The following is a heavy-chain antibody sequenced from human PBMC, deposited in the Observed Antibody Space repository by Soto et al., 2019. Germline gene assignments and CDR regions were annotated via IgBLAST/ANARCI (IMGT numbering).Heavy chain of an antibody. CDR3: ARTNYDFWSGFHERGRNWFDP. D-gene: IGHD3-3*01. J-gene: IGHJ5*02. V-gene: IGHV4-59*01. CDR2: IYYSGST. CDR1: GGSISSYY. Sequence: QVQLQESGPGLVKPSETLSLTCTVSGGSISSYYWSWIRQPPGKGLEWIGYIYYSGSTNYNPSLKSRVTISVDTSKNQFSLKLSSVTAADTAVYYCARTNYDFWSGFHERGRNWFDPWGQGTLVTVSS.